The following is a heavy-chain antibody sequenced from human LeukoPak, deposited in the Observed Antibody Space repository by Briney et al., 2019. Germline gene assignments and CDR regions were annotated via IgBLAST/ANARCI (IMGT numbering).Heavy chain of an antibody. J-gene: IGHJ4*02. CDR3: ARALSHYYDSSGYWAY. V-gene: IGHV3-20*04. CDR2: INWNGGST. D-gene: IGHD3-22*01. CDR1: GFTFDDYG. Sequence: GGSLRLSCAASGFTFDDYGMSWVRQAPGKGLEWVSGINWNGGSTGYADSVKGRFTISRDNAKNSLYLQMNSLRAEDTAVYYCARALSHYYDSSGYWAYWGQGTLVTVSS.